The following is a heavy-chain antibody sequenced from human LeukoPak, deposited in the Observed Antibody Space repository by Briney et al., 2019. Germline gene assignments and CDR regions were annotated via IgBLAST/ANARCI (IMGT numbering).Heavy chain of an antibody. D-gene: IGHD6-25*01. CDR1: GGSISSSTYY. Sequence: PSETLSLTCTVSGGSISSSTYYWAWIRQPPGQGLEWIASIYYSGSTFYNPSLESRVTILVDKSKNQFSLKLTSVTAADTAVFYCARGGGYLEWGQGTLVTVSS. J-gene: IGHJ1*01. CDR2: IYYSGST. CDR3: ARGGGYLE. V-gene: IGHV4-39*07.